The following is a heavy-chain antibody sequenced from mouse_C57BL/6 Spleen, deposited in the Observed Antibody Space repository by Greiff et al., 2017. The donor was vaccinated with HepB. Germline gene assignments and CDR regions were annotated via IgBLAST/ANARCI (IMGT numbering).Heavy chain of an antibody. J-gene: IGHJ4*01. V-gene: IGHV5-16*01. D-gene: IGHD2-1*01. Sequence: DVKLVESEGGLVQPGSSMKLSCTASGFTFSDYYMAWVRQVPEKGLEWVANINYDGSSTYYLDSLKSRFIISRDNAKNILYLQMSSLKSEDTATYYCARGGLYYGNFDYAMDYWGQGTSVTVSS. CDR2: INYDGSST. CDR3: ARGGLYYGNFDYAMDY. CDR1: GFTFSDYY.